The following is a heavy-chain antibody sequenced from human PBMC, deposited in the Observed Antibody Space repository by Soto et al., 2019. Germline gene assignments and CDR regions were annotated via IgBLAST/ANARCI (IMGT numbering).Heavy chain of an antibody. CDR3: ARLEAGYRSNFYYYYYMDV. V-gene: IGHV4-59*01. D-gene: IGHD5-18*01. J-gene: IGHJ6*03. CDR2: MYNSGIT. CDR1: GDSISSFY. Sequence: QVQLQESGPGLVKPSETLSLTCTVSGDSISSFYWSWIRQPPGPGLEWIGYMYNSGITNYNPSLQSRVTISVDKSKNQCSLKLTSVTAADTAVYYCARLEAGYRSNFYYYYYMDVWGQWTTVTVSS.